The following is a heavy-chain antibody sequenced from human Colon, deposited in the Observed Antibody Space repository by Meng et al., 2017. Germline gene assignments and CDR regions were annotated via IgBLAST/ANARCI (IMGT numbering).Heavy chain of an antibody. CDR2: IYYTGNP. D-gene: IGHD4-17*01. J-gene: IGHJ5*02. CDR1: WAFVRSDRHY. Sequence: VQLQGCGRGLLRPFEPLSSTLSVPWAFVRSDRHYWTWIRQSPGKGLDWIVYIYYTGNPNYNPSLASRVSMSLDTSKNHFSLHLTSVTAADTAIYYCARVNGDFDEAWFDPWGQGTLVTVSS. V-gene: IGHV4-61*03. CDR3: ARVNGDFDEAWFDP.